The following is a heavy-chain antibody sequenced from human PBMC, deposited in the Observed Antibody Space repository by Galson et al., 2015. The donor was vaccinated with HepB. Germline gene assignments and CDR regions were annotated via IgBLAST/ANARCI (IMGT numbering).Heavy chain of an antibody. CDR1: GSTFTDYY. CDR2: ISPYSGAT. Sequence: SVTVSCKASGSTFTDYYLHWLRQAPGQGLEWMGWISPYSGATKYAQKFQGRVSMTRDTSLNSAYMELSSLTSDDTAVYYCARDGSLDIWGQGTMIIVSS. CDR3: ARDGSLDI. V-gene: IGHV1-2*02. J-gene: IGHJ3*02.